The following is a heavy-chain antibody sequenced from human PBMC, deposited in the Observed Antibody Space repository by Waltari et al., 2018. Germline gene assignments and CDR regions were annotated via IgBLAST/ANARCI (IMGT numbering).Heavy chain of an antibody. J-gene: IGHJ5*02. CDR3: ARGRIPAASCFDP. CDR2: VNTNGGT. V-gene: IGHV4-61*02. D-gene: IGHD2-2*01. Sequence: GLEWIGRVNTNGGTDYNPSRWSRFTVSMDTTKNQVALRLTSVTAADTAVYYCARGRIPAASCFDPWGQGTLVTVSS.